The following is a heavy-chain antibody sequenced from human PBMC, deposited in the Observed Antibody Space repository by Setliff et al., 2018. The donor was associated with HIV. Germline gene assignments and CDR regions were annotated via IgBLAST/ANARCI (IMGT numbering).Heavy chain of an antibody. CDR2: IYTSGST. CDR1: GGSISRGSYS. V-gene: IGHV4-61*05. J-gene: IGHJ4*02. D-gene: IGHD6-19*01. CDR3: EVAGQ. Sequence: PSETLSLTCTVSGGSISRGSYSWGWIRQPPGKGLEWIGYIYTSGSTNYNPSPKSRVTISVDTSKKQFSLKLRSVTAADTAVYYCEVAGQWGQGTLVTVSS.